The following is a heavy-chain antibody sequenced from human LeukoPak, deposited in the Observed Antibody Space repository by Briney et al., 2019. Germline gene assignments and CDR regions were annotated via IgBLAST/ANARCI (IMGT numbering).Heavy chain of an antibody. V-gene: IGHV4-59*08. CDR1: GGSISSYY. D-gene: IGHD3-9*01. J-gene: IGHJ5*02. CDR2: IYYSGST. CDR3: ARRSYDILTATNWFDP. Sequence: SETLSLTCTVSGGSISSYYWSWIRQPPGKGLEWIGDIYYSGSTNSNPSLKSRVTISVDTSKNQFSLKLSSVTAADTAVYYCARRSYDILTATNWFDPWGQGTLVTVSS.